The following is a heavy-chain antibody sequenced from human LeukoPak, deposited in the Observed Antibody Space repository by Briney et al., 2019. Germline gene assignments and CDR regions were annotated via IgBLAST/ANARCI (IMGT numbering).Heavy chain of an antibody. CDR2: VSGRGGST. CDR3: AKNSERSYITMIKDGMDV. Sequence: GGSLRLSCAASGFMFSSYAMNWVRQAPGKGLEWVSSVSGRGGSTNYADSVKGRFTVSRDKSKNTLYLEMNSLRADDTAVYYCAKNSERSYITMIKDGMDVWGKGTTVTVSS. V-gene: IGHV3-23*01. CDR1: GFMFSSYA. J-gene: IGHJ6*04. D-gene: IGHD3-22*01.